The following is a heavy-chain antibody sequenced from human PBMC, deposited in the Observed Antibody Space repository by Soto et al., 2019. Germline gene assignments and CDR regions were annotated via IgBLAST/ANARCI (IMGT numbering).Heavy chain of an antibody. D-gene: IGHD3-22*01. CDR3: ARDLSAGQRTYYYDSSGYYPSPEYYGMDV. CDR1: GFTFSSYG. J-gene: IGHJ6*02. Sequence: PGGSLRLSCAASGFTFSSYGMHWVRQAPGKGLEWVAVIWYDGSNKYYADSVKGRFTISRDNSKNTLYLQMNSLRAEDTAVYYCARDLSAGQRTYYYDSSGYYPSPEYYGMDVWGQGTTVTVSS. CDR2: IWYDGSNK. V-gene: IGHV3-33*01.